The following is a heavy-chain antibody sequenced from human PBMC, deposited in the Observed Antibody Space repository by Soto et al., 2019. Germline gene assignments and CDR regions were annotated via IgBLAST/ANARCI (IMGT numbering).Heavy chain of an antibody. CDR1: GFTFSSYA. D-gene: IGHD1-26*01. V-gene: IGHV3-30*03. CDR3: AAIREVDV. Sequence: PGGSLRLSCAASGFTFSSYAMHWVRQAPGKGLEGVALISYDGDSKWYADAVKGRFTISRDNSNNTLFLEMNSRRADYTAVYFCAAIREVDVWGQGTTVTVSS. J-gene: IGHJ6*02. CDR2: ISYDGDSK.